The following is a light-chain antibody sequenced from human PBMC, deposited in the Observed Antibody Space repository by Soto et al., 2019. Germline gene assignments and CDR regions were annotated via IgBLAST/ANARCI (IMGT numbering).Light chain of an antibody. CDR2: AAS. CDR3: LQVYSFPRT. V-gene: IGKV1-12*01. CDR1: QDIGRR. J-gene: IGKJ1*01. Sequence: DIQMTQSQSSVSASIGDRVTIPCRASQDIGRRLAWFQQKPGKAPKYLIQAASSLQGGVPSTFSGSGSGTDFTLTINTLHPEDFATYYCLQVYSFPRTFGQGTKVDIK.